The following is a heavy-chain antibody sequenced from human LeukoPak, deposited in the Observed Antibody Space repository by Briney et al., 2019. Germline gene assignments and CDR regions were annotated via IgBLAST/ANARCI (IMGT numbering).Heavy chain of an antibody. CDR2: IIPIFGTA. V-gene: IGHV1-69*13. Sequence: SVKVSCKASGGTFSSYAISWVRQAPGQGLEWMGQIIPIFGTANYAQKFQGRVTITADESTSTAYMELSSLRSEDTAVYFCASTYDTGHFDYWGQGTLVTVSS. J-gene: IGHJ4*02. CDR3: ASTYDTGHFDY. D-gene: IGHD3-9*01. CDR1: GGTFSSYA.